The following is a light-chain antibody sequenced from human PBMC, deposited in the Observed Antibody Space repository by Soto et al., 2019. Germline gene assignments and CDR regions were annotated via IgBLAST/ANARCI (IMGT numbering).Light chain of an antibody. Sequence: QSALTQPASVSGSPGQSITISCTGTSSDVGSYNLVSWYQQHPGKAPKPMIYEGSKRPSGVSNRFSGSKSGNTASLTISGLQAEDEADYYCCSYAGSRVVFGGGTKLTVL. CDR1: SSDVGSYNL. V-gene: IGLV2-23*01. CDR2: EGS. J-gene: IGLJ2*01. CDR3: CSYAGSRVV.